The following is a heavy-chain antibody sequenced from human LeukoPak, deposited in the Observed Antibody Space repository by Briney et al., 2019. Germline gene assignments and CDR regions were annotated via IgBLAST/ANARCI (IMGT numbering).Heavy chain of an antibody. CDR2: INHSGST. J-gene: IGHJ3*01. D-gene: IGHD3-22*01. Sequence: PSETLSLTCAVYGVSFSGYYWSWIRQPPGKGLEWIGEINHSGSTNYNPSLKSRVTISVDTSKNQFSLKLSSVTAADTAVYYCASWYYYDSSGYINWGQGTMVTVSS. CDR1: GVSFSGYY. CDR3: ASWYYYDSSGYIN. V-gene: IGHV4-34*01.